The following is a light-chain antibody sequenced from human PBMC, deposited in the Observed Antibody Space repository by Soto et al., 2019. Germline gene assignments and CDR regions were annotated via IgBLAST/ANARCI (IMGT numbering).Light chain of an antibody. CDR3: SSYTSSATRV. V-gene: IGLV2-14*01. J-gene: IGLJ2*01. Sequence: QSVLTQPASVSGSPGQSITISCTGTSSDIGGYNYVSWYQQHPDKAPKLLIYDVSNRPSGVSDRFSGSKSGSTASLTISGLQAEDEADYYCSSYTSSATRVFGGGTQLTVL. CDR1: SSDIGGYNY. CDR2: DVS.